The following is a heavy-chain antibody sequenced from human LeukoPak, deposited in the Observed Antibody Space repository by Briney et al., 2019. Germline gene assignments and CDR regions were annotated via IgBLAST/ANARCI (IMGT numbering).Heavy chain of an antibody. D-gene: IGHD3-16*01. J-gene: IGHJ5*02. CDR3: ARDPGPHMITFGGVTTSIPYNWFDP. CDR1: GGSISSGDYY. Sequence: SETLSLTCTVSGGSISSGDYYWSWSRQPPGKGLEWSGYIYYSGSTYYNPSLKSRVTISVDTSKNQFSLKLSSVTAADTAVYYCARDPGPHMITFGGVTTSIPYNWFDPWGQGTLVTVSS. V-gene: IGHV4-30-4*01. CDR2: IYYSGST.